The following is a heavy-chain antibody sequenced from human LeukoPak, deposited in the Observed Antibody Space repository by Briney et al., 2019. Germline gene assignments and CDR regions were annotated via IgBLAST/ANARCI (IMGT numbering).Heavy chain of an antibody. D-gene: IGHD3-10*01. Sequence: GASVKVSCKASGYTFTSYDINWVRQATGQGLEWMGWMNPNSSNTGYAQKFQGRVTMTRNTSISTAYMELSSLRSEDTAVYYCARLLGRGILARRWFDPWGQGTLVTVSS. J-gene: IGHJ5*02. CDR1: GYTFTSYD. CDR3: ARLLGRGILARRWFDP. V-gene: IGHV1-8*01. CDR2: MNPNSSNT.